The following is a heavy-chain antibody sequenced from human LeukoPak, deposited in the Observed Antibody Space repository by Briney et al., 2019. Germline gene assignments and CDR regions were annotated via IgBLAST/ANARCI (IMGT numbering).Heavy chain of an antibody. CDR1: GGSISSGDYY. V-gene: IGHV4-61*08. CDR3: ARGVGIVGASFDY. Sequence: SETLSLTCTVSGGSISSGDYYWSWIRQHPGKGLEWIGYIYYSGSTNYNPSLKSRVTISVDTSKNQFSLKLSSVTAADTAVYYCARGVGIVGASFDYWGQGTLVTVSS. J-gene: IGHJ4*02. D-gene: IGHD1-26*01. CDR2: IYYSGST.